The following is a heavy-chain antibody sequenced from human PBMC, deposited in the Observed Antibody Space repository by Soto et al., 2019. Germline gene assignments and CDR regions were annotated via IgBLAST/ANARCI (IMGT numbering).Heavy chain of an antibody. CDR2: INHSGST. CDR3: ARSRIAVAGTDYYYGMGV. Sequence: SETLSLTCAVYGGSFSGYYWSWIRQPPGKGLEWIGEINHSGSTNYNPSLKSRVTISVDTSKNQFSLKLSSVTAADTAVYYCARSRIAVAGTDYYYGMGVWGQGTTGTVS. V-gene: IGHV4-34*01. J-gene: IGHJ6*02. CDR1: GGSFSGYY. D-gene: IGHD6-19*01.